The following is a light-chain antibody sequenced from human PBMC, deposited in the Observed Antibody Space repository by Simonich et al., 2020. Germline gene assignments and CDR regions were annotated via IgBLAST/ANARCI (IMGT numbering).Light chain of an antibody. J-gene: IGKJ1*01. V-gene: IGKV1-33*01. CDR1: QDISNY. CDR2: GAS. Sequence: DIQMTQSPSSLSASVGDRVTITCQASQDISNYLNWYQQKPGKAPKLLIYGASNLETGVPSRFRGSGSGTDFTFTISSLQPEDIATYYCQQYNSYSRTFGQGTKVEIK. CDR3: QQYNSYSRT.